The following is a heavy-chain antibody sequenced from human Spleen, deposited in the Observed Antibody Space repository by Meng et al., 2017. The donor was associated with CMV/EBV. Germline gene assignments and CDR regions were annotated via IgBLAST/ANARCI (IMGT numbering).Heavy chain of an antibody. CDR2: IYHSGST. CDR3: ARDQRYPGAFDI. V-gene: IGHV4-30-2*01. J-gene: IGHJ3*02. Sequence: AVSGGSISSGGYSWSWIRQPPGKGLEWIGYIYHSGSTYYNPSLKSRVTISVDRSKNRFSLKLSSVTAADTAVYYCARDQRYPGAFDIWGQGTMVTVSS. D-gene: IGHD3-9*01. CDR1: GGSISSGGYS.